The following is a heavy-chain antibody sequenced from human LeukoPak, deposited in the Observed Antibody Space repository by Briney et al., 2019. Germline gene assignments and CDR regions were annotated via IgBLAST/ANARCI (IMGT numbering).Heavy chain of an antibody. CDR3: ARGPSYEQWLVNFDY. CDR2: ISSSSSTI. D-gene: IGHD6-19*01. Sequence: PGGSLRLSCAASGFTFSSYNMNWVRQAPGKGLESVSYISSSSSTIYYADSVKGRFTISRDNAKNSLYLQMNSLGAEDTAVYYCARGPSYEQWLVNFDYWGQGTLVTVSS. J-gene: IGHJ4*02. V-gene: IGHV3-48*04. CDR1: GFTFSSYN.